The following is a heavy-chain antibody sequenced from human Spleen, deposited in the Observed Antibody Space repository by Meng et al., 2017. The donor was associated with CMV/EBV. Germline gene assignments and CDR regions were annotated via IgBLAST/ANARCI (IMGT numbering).Heavy chain of an antibody. CDR1: GFTFSSYG. CDR2: IWYDGTNK. V-gene: IGHV3-33*06. D-gene: IGHD3-10*01. CDR3: AKDTRGWEVLVSNGLDV. Sequence: GGSLRLSCAASGFTFSSYGMHWVRQAQGKGLEWVAVIWYDGTNKYYVDSVKGRFTISRDNSKNTLYLHMSSLRAEDTAVYYCAKDTRGWEVLVSNGLDVWGQGTTVTVSS. J-gene: IGHJ6*02.